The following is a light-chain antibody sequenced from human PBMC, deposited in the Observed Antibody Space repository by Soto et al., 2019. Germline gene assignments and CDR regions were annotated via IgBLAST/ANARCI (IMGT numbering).Light chain of an antibody. CDR2: EVS. V-gene: IGLV2-23*02. CDR3: CSYAGSSYV. Sequence: QSVLTQPDSVSGSPGQSITISCTGTSSDVGSYNLVSWYQQHPGKAPKLMIYEVSKRPSGVSNRFSGSKSGNTASLTISGLQAEDDADYYCCSYAGSSYVSGTGTKVTDL. CDR1: SSDVGSYNL. J-gene: IGLJ1*01.